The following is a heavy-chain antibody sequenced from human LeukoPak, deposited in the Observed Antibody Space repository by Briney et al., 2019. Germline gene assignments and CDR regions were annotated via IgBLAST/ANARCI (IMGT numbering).Heavy chain of an antibody. Sequence: ASVKVSCKASGSTFTGYYMHWVRQAPGQGLEWMGWINPNSGGTNYAQKFQGRVTMTRDTSISTAYMELSRLRSDDTAVYYCARDPYSSGWYVIDYWGQGTLVTVSS. V-gene: IGHV1-2*02. CDR1: GSTFTGYY. CDR2: INPNSGGT. J-gene: IGHJ4*02. CDR3: ARDPYSSGWYVIDY. D-gene: IGHD6-19*01.